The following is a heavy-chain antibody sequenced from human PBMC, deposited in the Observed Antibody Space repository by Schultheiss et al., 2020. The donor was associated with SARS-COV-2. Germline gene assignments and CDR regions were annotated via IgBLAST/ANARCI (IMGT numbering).Heavy chain of an antibody. J-gene: IGHJ6*02. D-gene: IGHD3-16*01. CDR3: ARAGEGRYYYYGMDV. Sequence: GESLKISCAASGFTFSSYAMSWVRQAPGKGLEWVSAISGSGGSTYYADSVKGRFTISRDNAKNTLYLQMNSLRAEDTAVYYCARAGEGRYYYYGMDVWGQGTTVTVSS. CDR2: ISGSGGST. V-gene: IGHV3-23*01. CDR1: GFTFSSYA.